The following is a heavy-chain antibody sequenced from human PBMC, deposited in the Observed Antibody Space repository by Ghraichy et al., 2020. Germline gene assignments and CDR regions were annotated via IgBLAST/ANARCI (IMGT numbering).Heavy chain of an antibody. CDR2: MNPNSGNT. CDR3: ARGSTMVLGVSPTGYYGMDV. V-gene: IGHV1-8*01. Sequence: ASVKVSCKASGYTFTSYDINWVRQATGQGLEWMGWMNPNSGNTVYAQNFQGRVTITRNTSISTAYMELSSLRSDDTAVYYCARGSTMVLGVSPTGYYGMDVWGQGTTVTVSS. D-gene: IGHD3-10*01. CDR1: GYTFTSYD. J-gene: IGHJ6*02.